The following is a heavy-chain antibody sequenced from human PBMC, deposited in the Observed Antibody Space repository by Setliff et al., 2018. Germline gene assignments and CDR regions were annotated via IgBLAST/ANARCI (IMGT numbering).Heavy chain of an antibody. CDR3: AHRRDTPGLWFGELEDYYYYGMDV. Sequence: SGPTLVNPTQTLTLTCTFSGFSLSTSGVGVGWIRQPPGKALEWLALIYWNDDKRYSTSLKSRLTITKDTSKNQVVLTMTNMDPVDTATYYCAHRRDTPGLWFGELEDYYYYGMDVWGQGTTVTVSS. CDR2: IYWNDDK. CDR1: GFSLSTSGVG. J-gene: IGHJ6*02. D-gene: IGHD3-10*01. V-gene: IGHV2-5*01.